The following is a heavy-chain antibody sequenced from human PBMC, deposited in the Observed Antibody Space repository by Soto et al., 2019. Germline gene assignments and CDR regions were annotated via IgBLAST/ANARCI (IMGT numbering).Heavy chain of an antibody. Sequence: QVQLVESGGGLVKPGGSLRLSCAASGFTFSNYYMSWIRQAPGKGLEWVSYISSSTNIIHYADSVKGRFTISRDNAKNSLYLQMNSLRVEDKAVYYCARVPPRDGYNFDYWGQGTLVTVSS. CDR2: ISSSTNII. CDR3: ARVPPRDGYNFDY. CDR1: GFTFSNYY. D-gene: IGHD5-12*01. V-gene: IGHV3-11*01. J-gene: IGHJ4*02.